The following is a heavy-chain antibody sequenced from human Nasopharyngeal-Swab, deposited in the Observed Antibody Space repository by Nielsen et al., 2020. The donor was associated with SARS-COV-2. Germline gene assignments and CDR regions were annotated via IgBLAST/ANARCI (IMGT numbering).Heavy chain of an antibody. D-gene: IGHD2-2*01. V-gene: IGHV4-4*07. J-gene: IGHJ6*03. CDR3: ARGLSGIVPAPILGLGPYYSYYYMDV. CDR2: IYTSGST. Sequence: ESLKISCTVSGGSISSYYWSWIRQPAGKGLEWIGRIYTSGSTNYNPSLKSRVTISVDTSKNQFSLKLSSVTAADTAVYYCARGLSGIVPAPILGLGPYYSYYYMDVWGKGTTVTVSS. CDR1: GGSISSYY.